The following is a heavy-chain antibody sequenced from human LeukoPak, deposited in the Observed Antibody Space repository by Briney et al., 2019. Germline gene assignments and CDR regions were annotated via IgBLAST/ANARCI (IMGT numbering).Heavy chain of an antibody. Sequence: SETLSLTCSVSGDSIIGYYWGWIRQPPGKGLEWIGSIYYSGSTYYNPSLKSRVTISVDTSKSQFSLKLSSVTAADTAVYYCARDPGYSSAFDIWGQGTMVTVSS. CDR3: ARDPGYSSAFDI. V-gene: IGHV4-39*07. J-gene: IGHJ3*02. CDR1: GDSIIGYY. CDR2: IYYSGST. D-gene: IGHD5-18*01.